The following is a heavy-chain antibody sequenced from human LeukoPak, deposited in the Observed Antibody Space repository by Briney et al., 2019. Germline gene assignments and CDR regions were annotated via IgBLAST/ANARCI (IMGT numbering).Heavy chain of an antibody. J-gene: IGHJ4*02. CDR2: ISGSGVTT. V-gene: IGHV3-23*01. Sequence: PGGSLRLSCAASGFTFSSYAMSWVRQAPGKGLEWVSAISGSGVTTYYADSVKGRFTISRDNSKNTLYLQMNSLRAEDTAVYYCAKDPNYYDSSGPYYFDYWGQGTLVTVSS. CDR1: GFTFSSYA. D-gene: IGHD3-22*01. CDR3: AKDPNYYDSSGPYYFDY.